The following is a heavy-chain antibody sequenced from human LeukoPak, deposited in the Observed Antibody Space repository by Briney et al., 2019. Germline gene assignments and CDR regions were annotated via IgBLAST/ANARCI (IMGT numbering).Heavy chain of an antibody. V-gene: IGHV1-8*01. CDR3: VRTPPNWGFDY. CDR2: MSPNSGDT. J-gene: IGHJ4*02. D-gene: IGHD7-27*01. Sequence: ASVKVSCKASGYTFTSHDINWVRQATGEGLEWMGWMSPNSGDTGYAQKFQGRVTMTSDSSISTAYMELSSLRSEDTAIYYCVRTPPNWGFDYWGQGTLVTVSS. CDR1: GYTFTSHD.